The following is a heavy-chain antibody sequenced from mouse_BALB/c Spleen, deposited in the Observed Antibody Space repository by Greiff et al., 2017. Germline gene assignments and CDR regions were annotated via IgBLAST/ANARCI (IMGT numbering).Heavy chain of an antibody. V-gene: IGHV1-54*01. D-gene: IGHD2-4*01. CDR3: ARSIYYDYDDAMDY. CDR1: GYAFTNYL. CDR2: INPGSGGT. J-gene: IGHJ4*01. Sequence: QVQLQQSGAELVRPGTSVKVSCKASGYAFTNYLIEWVKQRPGQGLEWIGVINPGSGGTNYNEKFKGKATLTADKSSSTAYIQLSSLSSEDSAVYFCARSIYYDYDDAMDYWGQGTSVTVSS.